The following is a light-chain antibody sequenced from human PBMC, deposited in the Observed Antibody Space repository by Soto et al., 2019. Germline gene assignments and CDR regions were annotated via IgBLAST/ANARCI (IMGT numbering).Light chain of an antibody. CDR3: HQFNTYS. CDR2: DAS. CDR1: QGISSA. V-gene: IGKV1-13*02. Sequence: AIQFPQSPSSLSASVGDRVTITCRASQGISSALAWYQQKPGKAPKLLIYDASSLESGVPSRFSGSGSGTDFTLTISRLQPEDFSTDYCHQFNTYSVGQGTRLEIK. J-gene: IGKJ5*01.